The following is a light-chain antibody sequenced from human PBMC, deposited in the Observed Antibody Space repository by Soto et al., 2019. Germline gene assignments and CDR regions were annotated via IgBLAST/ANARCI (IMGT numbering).Light chain of an antibody. Sequence: AIQMTQSPSSLSASVGDRVTITCRAIQGIRNDLGWYQQKPGKAPKLLIYAASSLHSGVPSRFSGSGSDTDFTLTISSLQPEDFATYYCLQDYNYPWTFGQGTPVAIK. CDR2: AAS. CDR3: LQDYNYPWT. CDR1: QGIRND. J-gene: IGKJ1*01. V-gene: IGKV1-6*01.